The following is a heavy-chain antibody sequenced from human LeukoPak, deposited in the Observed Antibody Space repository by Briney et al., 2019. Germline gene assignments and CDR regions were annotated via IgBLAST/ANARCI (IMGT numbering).Heavy chain of an antibody. J-gene: IGHJ3*02. V-gene: IGHV4-61*02. CDR1: GGSVSSGSYY. CDR3: ARVPQRITIFRYAFDI. D-gene: IGHD3-9*01. Sequence: SETLSLTCTVSGGSVSSGSYYWSWIRQPAGKGLEWIGRIFTSGSTYYNPSLKSRVTISVDTSKNQFSLKLSSVTAADTAVYYCARVPQRITIFRYAFDIWGQGTMVTVSS. CDR2: IFTSGST.